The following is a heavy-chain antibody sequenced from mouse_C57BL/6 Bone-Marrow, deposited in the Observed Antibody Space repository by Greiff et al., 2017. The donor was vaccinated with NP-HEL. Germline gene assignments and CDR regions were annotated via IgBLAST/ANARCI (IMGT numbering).Heavy chain of an antibody. CDR2: IYPGDGDT. D-gene: IGHD1-1*01. Sequence: VQLQQSGAELVKPGASVKISCKASGYAFSSYWMNWVKERPGKGLEWIGQIYPGDGDTKYNGKFKGKAPLTADKSSSTAYMQVSSLTSEDSAVYFCARGDYGSSRFGYAMDYWGQGTSVTVSS. J-gene: IGHJ4*01. CDR3: ARGDYGSSRFGYAMDY. CDR1: GYAFSSYW. V-gene: IGHV1-80*01.